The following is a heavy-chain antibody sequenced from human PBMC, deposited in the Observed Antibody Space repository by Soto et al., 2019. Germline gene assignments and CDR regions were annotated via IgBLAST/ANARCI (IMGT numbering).Heavy chain of an antibody. V-gene: IGHV1-69*04. D-gene: IGHD6-13*01. CDR2: IIPILGIA. J-gene: IGHJ4*02. Sequence: SVRVSCKASGGTFSSYTISWVLQAPGQGLEWMGRIIPILGIANYAQKFQGRVTITADKSTSTAYMELSSLRSEDTAVYYCAREYISSWFDYWGQGTLVTVSS. CDR3: AREYISSWFDY. CDR1: GGTFSSYT.